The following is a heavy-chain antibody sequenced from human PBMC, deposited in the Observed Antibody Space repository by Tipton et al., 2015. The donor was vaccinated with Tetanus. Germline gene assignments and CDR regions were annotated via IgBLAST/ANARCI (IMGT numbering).Heavy chain of an antibody. D-gene: IGHD3-22*01. CDR3: AREGYCFDGSSYYSYFDS. J-gene: IGHJ4*02. CDR2: ICNSGST. V-gene: IGHV4-30-4*01. CDR1: GDSISSGDYY. Sequence: TLSLTCTVSGDSISSGDYYWSWIRQPPGKGLEWIGYICNSGSTYYNPSLKSRITISVDTSKSQFSLNLSSVTAADTAVYYCAREGYCFDGSSYYSYFDSWGQGTLVTVSS.